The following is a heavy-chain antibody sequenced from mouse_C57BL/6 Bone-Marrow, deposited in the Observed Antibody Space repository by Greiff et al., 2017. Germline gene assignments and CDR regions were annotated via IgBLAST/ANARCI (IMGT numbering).Heavy chain of an antibody. CDR1: GYTFTSYW. CDR2: IDPSDSYT. CDR3: ARFYYSNYVWYFDV. D-gene: IGHD2-5*01. J-gene: IGHJ1*03. Sequence: VQLQQPGAELVMPGASVKLSCKASGYTFTSYWMHWVKQRPGQGLEWIGEIDPSDSYTNYNQKFKGKSTLTVDKSSSTAYMQLSSLTSEDSAVYYCARFYYSNYVWYFDVSGTGATVTVSS. V-gene: IGHV1-69*01.